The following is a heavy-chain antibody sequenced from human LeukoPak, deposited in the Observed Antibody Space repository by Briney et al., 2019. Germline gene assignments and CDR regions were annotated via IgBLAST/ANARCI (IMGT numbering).Heavy chain of an antibody. CDR3: ARRRNDILTGYRWYYFDY. Sequence: PSETLSLTCTVSGGSISSYYWSWIRQPPAKGLEWIGEINHSGSTNYNPSLKSRVTISVDTSKNQFSLKLSSVTAADTAVYYCARRRNDILTGYRWYYFDYWGQGTLVTVSS. CDR2: INHSGST. CDR1: GGSISSYY. D-gene: IGHD3-9*01. J-gene: IGHJ4*02. V-gene: IGHV4-34*01.